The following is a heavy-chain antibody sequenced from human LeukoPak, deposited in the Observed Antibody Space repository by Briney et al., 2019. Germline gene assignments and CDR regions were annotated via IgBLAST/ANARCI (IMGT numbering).Heavy chain of an antibody. CDR3: ARGGIWPYYFDY. J-gene: IGHJ4*02. Sequence: ASVKVSCKASGGTFSSYAISWVRQAPGQGLEWMGWISAYNGNTNYAQKLQGRVTMTTGTSTSTAYMELRSLRSDDTAVYYCARGGIWPYYFDYWGQGTLVTVSS. V-gene: IGHV1-18*01. CDR2: ISAYNGNT. CDR1: GGTFSSYA.